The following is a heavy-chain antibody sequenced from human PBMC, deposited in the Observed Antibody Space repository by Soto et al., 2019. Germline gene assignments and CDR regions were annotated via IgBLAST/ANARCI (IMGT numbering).Heavy chain of an antibody. D-gene: IGHD1-26*01. CDR2: IYYSGTT. J-gene: IGHJ4*02. V-gene: IGHV4-28*01. CDR3: ARREIQGPIDY. Sequence: TLSLTCAVSGYSISSRNWWGWIRQPPGKGLEWSGYIYYSGTTYNNPSLKSRVTMSVDTSKNQFSLNLTSVTAVDTAEYYCARREIQGPIDYWGQGTLVTVSS. CDR1: GYSISSRNW.